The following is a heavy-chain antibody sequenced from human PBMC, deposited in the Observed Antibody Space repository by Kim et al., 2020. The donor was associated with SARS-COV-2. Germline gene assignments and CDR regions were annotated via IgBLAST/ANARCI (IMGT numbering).Heavy chain of an antibody. V-gene: IGHV3-30-3*01. D-gene: IGHD3-10*01. CDR2: ISYDGSSK. J-gene: IGHJ6*02. CDR3: ARDPGSRLRGLTYSYYGMDV. CDR1: GFTFSSCA. Sequence: GGSLRLSCAASGFTFSSCAIHWVRQAPGKGLEWVAVISYDGSSKNYADSVKGRFTISRDNSKNTLYLQMNSLRAEETALYYCARDPGSRLRGLTYSYYGMDVWRQGTTVTVSS.